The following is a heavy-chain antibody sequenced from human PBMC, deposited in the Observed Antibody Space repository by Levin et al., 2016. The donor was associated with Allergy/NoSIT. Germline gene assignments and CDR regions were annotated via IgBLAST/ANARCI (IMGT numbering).Heavy chain of an antibody. V-gene: IGHV4-59*01. CDR1: GGSISSYY. CDR2: IYYSGST. Sequence: SETLSLTCTVSGGSISSYYWSWIRQPPGKGLEWIGYIYYSGSTNXNPSLKSRVTISVDTSKNQFSLKLSSVTAADTAVYYCARDVVPAASWFDPWGQGTLVTVSS. D-gene: IGHD2-2*01. J-gene: IGHJ5*02. CDR3: ARDVVPAASWFDP.